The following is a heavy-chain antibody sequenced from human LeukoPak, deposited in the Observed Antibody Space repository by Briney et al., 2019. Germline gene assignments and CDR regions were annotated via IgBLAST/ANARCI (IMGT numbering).Heavy chain of an antibody. D-gene: IGHD2-15*01. CDR1: EFTFSKYW. CDR2: INNDGSRT. Sequence: GGSLRLSCVASEFTFSKYWMHWVRQARGKGLVSVSRINNDGSRTTYADSVKGRFTISRDNAKNMVFLQMNNLRDEDTAVYYCVRETDCTGGSCYLSRWLDPWGQGTLVTVSS. J-gene: IGHJ5*02. V-gene: IGHV3-74*01. CDR3: VRETDCTGGSCYLSRWLDP.